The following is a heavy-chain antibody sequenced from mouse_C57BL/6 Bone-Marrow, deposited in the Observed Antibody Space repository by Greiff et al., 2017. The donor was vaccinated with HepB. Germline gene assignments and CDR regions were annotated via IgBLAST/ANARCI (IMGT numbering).Heavy chain of an antibody. J-gene: IGHJ3*01. CDR1: GYTFTSYG. D-gene: IGHD2-1*01. CDR2: IYPRSGNT. V-gene: IGHV1-81*01. Sequence: QVQLKQSGAELARPGASVKLSCKASGYTFTSYGISWVKQRTGQGLEWIGEIYPRSGNTYYNEKFKGKATLTADKSSSTAYMELRSLTSEDSAVYFCARYSFLYYRGAYWGQGTLVTVSA. CDR3: ARYSFLYYRGAY.